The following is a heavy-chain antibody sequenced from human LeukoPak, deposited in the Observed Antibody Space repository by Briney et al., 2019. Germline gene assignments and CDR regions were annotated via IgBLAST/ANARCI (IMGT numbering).Heavy chain of an antibody. Sequence: ASVKVSCKASGYTFTNYGISWVRQAPGQGLEWMGWISANNGNRNYAQKLQDRVSMTTDTSTSTAYMELRSLRSDDTAVYYCARFGLGKHIEVAGIPFDIWGQGTMVTVSS. V-gene: IGHV1-18*01. CDR3: ARFGLGKHIEVAGIPFDI. CDR2: ISANNGNR. J-gene: IGHJ3*02. D-gene: IGHD6-19*01. CDR1: GYTFTNYG.